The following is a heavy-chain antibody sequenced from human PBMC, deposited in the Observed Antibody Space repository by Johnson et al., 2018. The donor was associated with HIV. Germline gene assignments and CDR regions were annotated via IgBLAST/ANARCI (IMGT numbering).Heavy chain of an antibody. CDR1: GFTFSTYA. CDR2: ISWNSDTI. J-gene: IGHJ3*02. Sequence: VLLVESGGGVVQPGRSLRLSCAASGFTFSTYAMSWVRQAPGKGLEWVSGISWNSDTIGYADSVKGRFTISRDNAKTSLYLLMNSLRAEATAVYYCARDSTPWGGDYVGYAFDIWGQGTMVTVSS. D-gene: IGHD4-17*01. CDR3: ARDSTPWGGDYVGYAFDI. V-gene: IGHV3-9*01.